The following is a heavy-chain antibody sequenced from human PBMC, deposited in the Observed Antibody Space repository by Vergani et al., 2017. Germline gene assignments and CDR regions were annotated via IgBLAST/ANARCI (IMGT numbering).Heavy chain of an antibody. CDR3: ARSIVSRNPPDYFDN. V-gene: IGHV4-59*01. D-gene: IGHD1-14*01. J-gene: IGHJ4*02. Sequence: QMQLQESGPGLVKASETLSLTCTVSGGSLSGYYWNWIRQTPGEGLEWIGYVEDSGYFNYNPSLKTRVSMSSDTSNNQFSLMLSSVTVADTAVYYCARSIVSRNPPDYFDNWGQGTLVTVSS. CDR2: VEDSGYF. CDR1: GGSLSGYY.